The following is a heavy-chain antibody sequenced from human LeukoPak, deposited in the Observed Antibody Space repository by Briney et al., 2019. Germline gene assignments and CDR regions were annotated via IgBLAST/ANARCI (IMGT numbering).Heavy chain of an antibody. D-gene: IGHD2-2*01. Sequence: GGSLRLSCAASGFTFSSYAMSWVRQAPGKGLEWVSAISGSGGSTYCADSVKGRFTISRDNSKNTLYLQMNSLRAEDTAVYYCAKVPAAHNYYYYYYMDVWGKGTTVTVSS. V-gene: IGHV3-23*01. CDR1: GFTFSSYA. J-gene: IGHJ6*03. CDR3: AKVPAAHNYYYYYYMDV. CDR2: ISGSGGST.